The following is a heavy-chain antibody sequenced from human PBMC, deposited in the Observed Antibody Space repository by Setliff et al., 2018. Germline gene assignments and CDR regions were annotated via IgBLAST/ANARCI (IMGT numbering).Heavy chain of an antibody. CDR3: SRLVRFCTRTVCQRLSGDDY. J-gene: IGHJ4*02. Sequence: ASVKVSCKASGYTFSNYGITWVRQAPGQGLEWMGWISAYTGNTYYAPKFQGTAIMTTDTATTTAYLELRSLRSDDTAVYICSRLVRFCTRTVCQRLSGDDYWGQGTLVTVSS. CDR2: ISAYTGNT. V-gene: IGHV1-18*01. D-gene: IGHD3-10*02. CDR1: GYTFSNYG.